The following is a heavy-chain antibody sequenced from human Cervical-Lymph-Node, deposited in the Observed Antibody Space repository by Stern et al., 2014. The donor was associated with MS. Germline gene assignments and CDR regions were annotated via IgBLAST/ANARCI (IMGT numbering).Heavy chain of an antibody. Sequence: QVQLMESGAEVKRPGASVKVSCKASGYTFTNYYIHWVRQAPGQGPEWMGMVNRSGGHTNFAPKFQGRLAMTRDTSTSTVYMELSSLRSDDTAVYFCARDGSIYGITIPHDYWGQGTLVTVSS. CDR3: ARDGSIYGITIPHDY. D-gene: IGHD3-3*01. V-gene: IGHV1-46*03. J-gene: IGHJ4*02. CDR1: GYTFTNYY. CDR2: VNRSGGHT.